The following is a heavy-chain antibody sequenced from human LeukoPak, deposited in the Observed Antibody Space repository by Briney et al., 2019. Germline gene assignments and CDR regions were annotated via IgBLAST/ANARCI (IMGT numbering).Heavy chain of an antibody. CDR3: AKWGPYCVGDYCPALDS. CDR2: INQDGSKK. D-gene: IGHD2-21*02. V-gene: IGHV3-7*01. J-gene: IGHJ4*02. Sequence: GGSLRLSCVASRFTFSNYWMSWVRQAPGKGLEWVANINQDGSKKRYADSIKGRFTISRDNAKESLYLQLNSLRAEDTAVYYCAKWGPYCVGDYCPALDSWGPGTLVTVSS. CDR1: RFTFSNYW.